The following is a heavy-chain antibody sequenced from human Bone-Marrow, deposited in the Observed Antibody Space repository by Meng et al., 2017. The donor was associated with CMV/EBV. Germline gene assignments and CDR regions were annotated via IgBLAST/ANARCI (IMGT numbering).Heavy chain of an antibody. CDR1: GYTFTGYY. CDR2: INPNSGGT. CDR3: APMYLRSKVLDY. D-gene: IGHD3-10*02. Sequence: ASVKVSCKAAGYTFTGYYMHWVRQAPGQGLEWMGWINPNSGGTNYAQKWQGRVTMTRDTSISTAYMELSRLRSDDTAVYYCAPMYLRSKVLDYWGQGTLVTVSS. V-gene: IGHV1-2*02. J-gene: IGHJ4*02.